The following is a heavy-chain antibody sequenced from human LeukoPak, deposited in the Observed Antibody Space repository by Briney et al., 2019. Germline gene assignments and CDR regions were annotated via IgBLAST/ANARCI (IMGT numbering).Heavy chain of an antibody. D-gene: IGHD3-22*01. CDR1: GFTFSKCA. J-gene: IGHJ4*02. CDR3: ARDAYFYDSSGYYDDY. Sequence: GGSLRLSCAAAGFTFSKCAMHWVRQAPGKGREWVANIKQDGSEKYYVDSVKGRFTISRDNAKNSLYLQMNSLRAEDTAVYYCARDAYFYDSSGYYDDYWGQGTLVTVSS. CDR2: IKQDGSEK. V-gene: IGHV3-7*01.